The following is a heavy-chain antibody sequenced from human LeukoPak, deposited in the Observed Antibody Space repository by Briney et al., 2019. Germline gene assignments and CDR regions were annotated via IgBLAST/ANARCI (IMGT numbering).Heavy chain of an antibody. CDR2: INRAGIES. J-gene: IGHJ4*02. D-gene: IGHD1-26*01. CDR3: ARVGTWELQRVFDN. V-gene: IGHV3-7*01. Sequence: GGSLRLSCAASGYTFTDYWMTWVRQVPGKGLEWVANINRAGIESYYVDSVKGRFTISRDNAEKSLYLQMDSLRVDDTAVYYCARVGTWELQRVFDNWGQGTLVTVSS. CDR1: GYTFTDYW.